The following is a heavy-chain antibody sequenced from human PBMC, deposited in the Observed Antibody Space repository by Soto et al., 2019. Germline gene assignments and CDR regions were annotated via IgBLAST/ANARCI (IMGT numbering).Heavy chain of an antibody. Sequence: EVQLVESGGGLVKPGDSRRMTCTGSGFTFSSFTLNWVRQAPGKGLEWLASISGSSSRKYYADAVRGRFTIFRDNAKNSGSLQMNNLRVEVKAVAYYVRGDSRDPWGQGNLVAVSS. CDR2: ISGSSSRK. J-gene: IGHJ5*02. V-gene: IGHV3-21*01. CDR3: VRGDSRDP. CDR1: GFTFSSFT.